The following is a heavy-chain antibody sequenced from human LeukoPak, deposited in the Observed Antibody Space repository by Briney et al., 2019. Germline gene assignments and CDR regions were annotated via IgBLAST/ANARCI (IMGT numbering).Heavy chain of an antibody. J-gene: IGHJ4*02. D-gene: IGHD2-21*01. CDR1: GFPFSSYA. Sequence: GGSLRLSCAASGFPFSSYAMSWVRQAPGKGLEWVSGISVSGDSTYYADSVKGRFTISRDNSKNTLYLQMNSLRVEDAAVYYCARAPVTSCRGAYCYPFDYWGQGTLVTVSS. CDR2: ISVSGDST. V-gene: IGHV3-23*01. CDR3: ARAPVTSCRGAYCYPFDY.